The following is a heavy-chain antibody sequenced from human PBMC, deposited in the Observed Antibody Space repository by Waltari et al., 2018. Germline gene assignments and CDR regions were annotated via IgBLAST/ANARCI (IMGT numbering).Heavy chain of an antibody. D-gene: IGHD3-22*01. CDR1: GFTFSSYW. CDR2: IKQDGSEK. J-gene: IGHJ4*02. Sequence: EVQLVESGGGLVQPGGSLRLSCAASGFTFSSYWMSWVRQAPGKGLEWVANIKQDGSEKYYVDSGKGRFTISRDNAKNSLYLQMNSLRAEDTAVYYCARDPSYDSSGYFAGYYFDYWGQGTLVTVSS. V-gene: IGHV3-7*01. CDR3: ARDPSYDSSGYFAGYYFDY.